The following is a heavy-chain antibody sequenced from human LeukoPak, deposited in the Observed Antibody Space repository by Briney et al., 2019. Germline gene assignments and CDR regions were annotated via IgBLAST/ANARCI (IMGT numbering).Heavy chain of an antibody. Sequence: PGGSLRLSCAASGFTFSSYAMHWVRQAPGKGLEWVANIKQDGSEKYYVDSVKGRFTISRDNAKNSLYLQMNSLRAEDTAVYYCARYAVPRPTRFDYWGQGTLVTVSS. CDR3: ARYAVPRPTRFDY. J-gene: IGHJ4*02. V-gene: IGHV3-7*01. D-gene: IGHD2-15*01. CDR1: GFTFSSYA. CDR2: IKQDGSEK.